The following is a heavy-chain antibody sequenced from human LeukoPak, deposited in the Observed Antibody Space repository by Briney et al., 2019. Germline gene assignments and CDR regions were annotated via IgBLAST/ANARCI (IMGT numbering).Heavy chain of an antibody. CDR2: IGGSGDNT. V-gene: IGHV3-23*01. CDR3: AKGDAVAGPFGWFGS. Sequence: PGGSLRLSCAASGFTFSTYAMSWVRQAPGKGLEWVSAIGGSGDNTYYADSVKGRFTISRDDSKNTLYLQMNSLRAEDTAVYYCAKGDAVAGPFGWFGSWGQGTLVTVSS. D-gene: IGHD6-19*01. CDR1: GFTFSTYA. J-gene: IGHJ5*01.